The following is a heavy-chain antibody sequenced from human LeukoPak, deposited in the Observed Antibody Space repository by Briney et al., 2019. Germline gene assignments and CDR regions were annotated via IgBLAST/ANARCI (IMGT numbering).Heavy chain of an antibody. CDR1: SGSISSTSYY. CDR2: ISYSGST. Sequence: ASETLSLTCTVSSGSISSTSYYWGWIRQPPGKGLEWIGSISYSGSTYYNPSLKSRVTISIDTSKSQFSLKLSSVTAADTAVYYCARQVSVAAIDYWGQGTLVTVSS. CDR3: ARQVSVAAIDY. D-gene: IGHD6-19*01. V-gene: IGHV4-39*01. J-gene: IGHJ4*02.